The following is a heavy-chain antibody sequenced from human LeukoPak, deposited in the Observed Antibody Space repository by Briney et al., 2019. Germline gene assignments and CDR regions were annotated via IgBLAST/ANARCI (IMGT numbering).Heavy chain of an antibody. CDR1: GYSISSGYY. J-gene: IGHJ4*02. CDR2: IYHSGST. CDR3: ARVGGIAVAGTSYDFDY. Sequence: SETLSLTCAVSGYSISSGYYWGWIRQPPGKGLEWIGSIYHSGSTHYNPSLKSRVTISVDTSKNQFSLKLSSVTAADTAVYYCARVGGIAVAGTSYDFDYWGQGTLVTVSS. V-gene: IGHV4-38-2*01. D-gene: IGHD6-19*01.